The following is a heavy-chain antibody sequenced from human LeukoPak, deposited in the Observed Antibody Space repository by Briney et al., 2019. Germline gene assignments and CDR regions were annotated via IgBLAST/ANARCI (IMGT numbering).Heavy chain of an antibody. CDR3: TPSSADM. V-gene: IGHV3-73*01. CDR1: GFTFSVSS. J-gene: IGHJ3*02. Sequence: AGGSLRLSCAASGFTFSVSSMHWVRQASGKGLEWLGRMRSKGNNYATAYAESAKGRFIISRDDSNNMAYLQMNSLKIEDTAVYYCTPSSADMWGQGTMVTVSS. D-gene: IGHD1-26*01. CDR2: MRSKGNNYAT.